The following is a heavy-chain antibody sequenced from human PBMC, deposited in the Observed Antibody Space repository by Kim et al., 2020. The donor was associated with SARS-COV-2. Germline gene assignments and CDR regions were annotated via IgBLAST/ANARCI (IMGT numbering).Heavy chain of an antibody. D-gene: IGHD6-6*01. Sequence: GGSLRLSCAASGFTFDDYAMHWVRQAPGKGLEWVLGISWNSDRIAYADSVEGRFTISRDNANNSLYLQMNALRPEDTAFYYCAKGKGYNIAALVRGGHHFVYWGQGTLVPVSS. CDR3: AKGKGYNIAALVRGGHHFVY. V-gene: IGHV3-9*01. CDR2: ISWNSDRI. CDR1: GFTFDDYA. J-gene: IGHJ4*02.